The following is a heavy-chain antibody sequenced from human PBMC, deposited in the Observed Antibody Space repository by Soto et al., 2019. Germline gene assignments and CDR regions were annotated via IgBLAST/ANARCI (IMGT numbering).Heavy chain of an antibody. D-gene: IGHD1-1*01. CDR3: ARSAQYSASLEFDY. CDR2: INPDTGVT. CDR1: GYVFTDYL. J-gene: IGHJ4*02. Sequence: QVQLLQSGAEVKKPGASVKVSCKTSGYVFTDYLIHWVRQAPGQGLEWMGWINPDTGVTVDAQNFQARVTLASDTPVNTVNMELSRLRAGDTASYYCARSAQYSASLEFDYWGQGTLVAVSS. V-gene: IGHV1-2*02.